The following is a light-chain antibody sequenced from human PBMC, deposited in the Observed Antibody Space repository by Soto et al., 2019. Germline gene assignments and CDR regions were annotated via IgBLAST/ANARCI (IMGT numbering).Light chain of an antibody. Sequence: EIVLTQSPATLSLSPGERATLSCRASQSVSSYLAWYQQKPGQAPRLLINDASNRATGIPARFSGSGSGTDFTLTISSLEPEDFAVYYCQQYGSSPLTFGGGTKVDIK. J-gene: IGKJ4*01. CDR2: DAS. CDR3: QQYGSSPLT. CDR1: QSVSSY. V-gene: IGKV3-11*01.